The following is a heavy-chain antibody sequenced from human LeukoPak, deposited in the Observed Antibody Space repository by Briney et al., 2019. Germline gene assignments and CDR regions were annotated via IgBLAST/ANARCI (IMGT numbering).Heavy chain of an antibody. CDR2: INPNSGGT. CDR1: GYTFTGYY. D-gene: IGHD3-3*01. V-gene: IGHV1-2*06. Sequence: ASVKVSCKASGYTFTGYYMHWVRQAPGQGLEWMGRINPNSGGTNYAQKFQGRVTMTRDTSISTAYMELSRLRSDDTAVYSCMRAPPGLTFGPGDYWGQGTPVTVSS. J-gene: IGHJ4*02. CDR3: MRAPPGLTFGPGDY.